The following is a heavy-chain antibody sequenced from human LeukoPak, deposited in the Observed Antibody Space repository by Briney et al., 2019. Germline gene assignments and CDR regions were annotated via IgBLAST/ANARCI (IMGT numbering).Heavy chain of an antibody. Sequence: PSETLSLTCTVSGGSISSGGYYWSWIRQHPGKGLEWIGYIYYSGSAYYNPSLKSRITISVDTSKNQFSLKLNSVTAEDTAVYYCAKVGSGSSGWYDYWGQGTLVTVSS. CDR3: AKVGSGSSGWYDY. CDR2: IYYSGSA. J-gene: IGHJ4*02. CDR1: GGSISSGGYY. V-gene: IGHV4-31*03. D-gene: IGHD6-19*01.